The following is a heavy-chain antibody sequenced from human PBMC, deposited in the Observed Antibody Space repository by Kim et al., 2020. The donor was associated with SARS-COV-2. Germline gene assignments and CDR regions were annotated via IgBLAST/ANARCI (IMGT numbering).Heavy chain of an antibody. J-gene: IGHJ3*02. CDR3: ARRNRYSSSSRGETSFDI. D-gene: IGHD6-6*01. CDR1: GGSISSYY. Sequence: SETLSLTCTVSGGSISSYYWSWIRQPPGKGLEWIGYIYYSGSTNYNPSLKSRVTISVDTSKNQFSLKLSSVTAADTAVYYCARRNRYSSSSRGETSFDI. V-gene: IGHV4-59*01. CDR2: IYYSGST.